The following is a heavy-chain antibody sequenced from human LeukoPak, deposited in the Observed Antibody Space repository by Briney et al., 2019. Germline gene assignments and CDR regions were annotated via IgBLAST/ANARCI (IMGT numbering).Heavy chain of an antibody. Sequence: GGSLRLSCTASGFTFSSYGMHWVRQAPGKGLEWVSFIRFDGSEKYYADSVRGRFTISRDNSKNTLSLQMNSLRAEDTALYYCAKDVYDCSGGSCPQYYYVMDVWGQGTTVTVFS. J-gene: IGHJ6*02. CDR1: GFTFSSYG. D-gene: IGHD2-15*01. CDR3: AKDVYDCSGGSCPQYYYVMDV. V-gene: IGHV3-30*02. CDR2: IRFDGSEK.